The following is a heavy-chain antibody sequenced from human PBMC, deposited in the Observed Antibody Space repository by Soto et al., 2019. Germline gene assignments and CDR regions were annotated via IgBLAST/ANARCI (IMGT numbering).Heavy chain of an antibody. CDR3: ATLSLYSSSSLYYYYGMDV. Sequence: GGSLRLSCAASGFTVSSYWMHWVRQAPGKGLVWVSRINSDGSSTSYADSVKGRFTISRDNAKNTLYLQMNSLRAEDTAVYYCATLSLYSSSSLYYYYGMDVWGQGTTVTVSS. CDR1: GFTVSSYW. V-gene: IGHV3-74*01. D-gene: IGHD6-6*01. CDR2: INSDGSST. J-gene: IGHJ6*02.